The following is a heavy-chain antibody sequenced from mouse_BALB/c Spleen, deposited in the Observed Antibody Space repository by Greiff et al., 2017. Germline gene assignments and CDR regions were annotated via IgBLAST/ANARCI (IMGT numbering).Heavy chain of an antibody. D-gene: IGHD1-1*01. CDR3: ARHEGLRSYFDY. V-gene: IGHV5-6*03. CDR1: GFTFSSYA. J-gene: IGHJ2*01. Sequence: DVMLVESGGGLVKPGGSLKLSCAASGFTFSSYAMSWVRQTPEKRLEWVASISSGGSYTYYPDSVKGRFTISRDNAKNTLYLQMSSLKSEDTAMYYCARHEGLRSYFDYWGQGTTLTVSS. CDR2: ISSGGSYT.